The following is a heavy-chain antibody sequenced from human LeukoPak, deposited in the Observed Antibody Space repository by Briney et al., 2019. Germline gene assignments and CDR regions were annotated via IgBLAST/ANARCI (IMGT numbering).Heavy chain of an antibody. V-gene: IGHV1-69*06. D-gene: IGHD7-27*01. CDR2: IIPIFGTA. CDR1: GGTFGSYA. Sequence: SVKVSCKASGGTFGSYAISWVRQAPGQGLEWMGRIIPIFGTANYAQRFQGRVTITADKSTSTAYMELSSLRSEDTAVYYCARDQTGTGDLEAYYYYYMDVWGKGTTVTVSS. CDR3: ARDQTGTGDLEAYYYYYMDV. J-gene: IGHJ6*03.